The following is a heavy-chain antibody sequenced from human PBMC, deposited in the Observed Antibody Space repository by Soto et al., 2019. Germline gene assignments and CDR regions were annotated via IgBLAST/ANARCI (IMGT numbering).Heavy chain of an antibody. D-gene: IGHD3-16*01. CDR2: ISGYNGQT. J-gene: IGHJ6*02. Sequence: QIQLVQSGPEVKKPGASVKVSCKASGYTFTTYGISWVRLAPGQVLEWMGWISGYNGQTNYGQKFRGRVTITTDTSTIPAYMDVRRMTSEDTNIYYCARDGGKQQWVKGVNAMGVWGQGTTITV. CDR1: GYTFTTYG. CDR3: ARDGGKQQWVKGVNAMGV. V-gene: IGHV1-18*01.